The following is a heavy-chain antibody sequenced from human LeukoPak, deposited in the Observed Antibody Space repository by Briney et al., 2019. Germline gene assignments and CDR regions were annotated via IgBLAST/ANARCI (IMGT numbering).Heavy chain of an antibody. Sequence: SETLSLTCTVSGGSISSSSYYWGWIRQPPGTGLEWIGSIYYSGSTYYNPSLKSRVTISVDTSKNQFSLKLSSVTAADTAVYYCARTPLRGATFFTSYPNWFDTWGQGTLVTVPS. D-gene: IGHD3-10*01. CDR2: IYYSGST. J-gene: IGHJ5*02. CDR3: ARTPLRGATFFTSYPNWFDT. CDR1: GGSISSSSYY. V-gene: IGHV4-39*07.